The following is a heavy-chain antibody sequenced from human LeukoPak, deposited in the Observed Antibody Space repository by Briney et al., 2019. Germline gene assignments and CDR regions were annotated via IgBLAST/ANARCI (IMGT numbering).Heavy chain of an antibody. V-gene: IGHV3-7*04. CDR1: GFTCSYYW. CDR3: ARYGGYKLFDY. Sequence: GGSLRLSCAASGFTCSYYWMSWVRQAPGKGLEWVANIKQDGSEIYYVDSVKGRFTISRDNAKNSLYLQMNSLRAEDTAVYYCARYGGYKLFDYWGQGTLVTVSS. CDR2: IKQDGSEI. J-gene: IGHJ4*02. D-gene: IGHD5-12*01.